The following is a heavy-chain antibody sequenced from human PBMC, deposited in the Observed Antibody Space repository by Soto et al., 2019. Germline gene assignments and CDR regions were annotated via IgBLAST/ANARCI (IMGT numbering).Heavy chain of an antibody. J-gene: IGHJ4*02. CDR3: ANEPN. V-gene: IGHV1-69*01. Sequence: QVQLVQSGAEVKEPGSSVKVSCKASGGSFSGHRFSWVRQATGQRLGWVGGIIPMFRTTNYARKFLGRLTITADGSTNTASMELTSLTSEGTAIYYCANEPNWGQGTLVTVSS. CDR2: IIPMFRTT. CDR1: GGSFSGHR.